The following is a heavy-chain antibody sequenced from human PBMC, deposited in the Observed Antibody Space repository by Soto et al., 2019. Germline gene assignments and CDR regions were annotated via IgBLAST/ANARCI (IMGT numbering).Heavy chain of an antibody. D-gene: IGHD3-10*01. V-gene: IGHV3-23*01. CDR1: GFAFTGHP. J-gene: IGHJ3*02. CDR2: ISDGGDLT. CDR3: ARRVIGSSRAFDI. Sequence: PAGSLRLSCAASGFAFTGHPMSWVRQAPGKGLEWVAGISDGGDLTYNADSVKGRFTISRDTSRNTLYLQMNSLRAEDTAVYYCARRVIGSSRAFDIWGQGTMVTVSS.